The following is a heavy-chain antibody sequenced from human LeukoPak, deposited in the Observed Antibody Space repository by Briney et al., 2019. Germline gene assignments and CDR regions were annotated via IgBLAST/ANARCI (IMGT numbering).Heavy chain of an antibody. CDR1: GGSISSSSYY. CDR3: ARFSRSIEARPGVFDY. V-gene: IGHV4-39*07. Sequence: PSETLSLTCTVSGGSISSSSYYWGWIRQPPGKGLEWIGSIYYSGSTYYNPSLKSRVTISVDTSKNQFSLKLNSVTAPDTAGYYCARFSRSIEARPGVFDYWGQEPLVTVSS. J-gene: IGHJ4*02. D-gene: IGHD6-6*01. CDR2: IYYSGST.